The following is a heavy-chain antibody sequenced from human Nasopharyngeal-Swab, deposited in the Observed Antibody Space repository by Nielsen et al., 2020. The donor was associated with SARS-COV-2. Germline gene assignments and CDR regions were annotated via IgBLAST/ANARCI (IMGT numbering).Heavy chain of an antibody. CDR1: GGAFSGFY. D-gene: IGHD1-1*01. Sequence: SETLSLTCAVYGGAFSGFYWSWIRQSPGEGLEWIGEINPSGGTDYNTSLKSRVSMSVDTSKNQVFLKLKAVTAADTGLYYCARGRRERAPRYYYYGMDVWGQGTTVSVS. CDR3: ARGRRERAPRYYYYGMDV. V-gene: IGHV4-34*01. J-gene: IGHJ6*02. CDR2: INPSGGT.